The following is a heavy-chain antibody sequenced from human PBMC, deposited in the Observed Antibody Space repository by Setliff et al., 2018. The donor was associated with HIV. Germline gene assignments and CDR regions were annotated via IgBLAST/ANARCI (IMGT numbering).Heavy chain of an antibody. Sequence: ASVKVSCKASGYTFNNYALYWVRQAPGQGFEWMGWINTHTGSPPYAQGFKRRFVFSLDTSVRTAYLQITGLTSEDTAVYYCARGGDRMQTWSPFPFDLWGQGTMVTVSS. D-gene: IGHD3-10*01. J-gene: IGHJ3*01. CDR3: ARGGDRMQTWSPFPFDL. CDR1: GYTFNNYA. V-gene: IGHV7-4-1*02. CDR2: INTHTGSP.